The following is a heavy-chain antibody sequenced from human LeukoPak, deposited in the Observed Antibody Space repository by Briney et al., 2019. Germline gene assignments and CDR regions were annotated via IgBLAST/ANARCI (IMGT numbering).Heavy chain of an antibody. CDR1: GYSFTNYG. D-gene: IGHD3-16*01. CDR3: ARVPKYYQLVRLGDYYYGMDV. J-gene: IGHJ6*02. V-gene: IGHV1-8*01. Sequence: ASVKVSCKASGYSFTNYGINWVRQASGQGLEWVASINPNSGTSASAQRFQGRVTMTRNTSTTTVYMELSSLTSDDTAVYYCARVPKYYQLVRLGDYYYGMDVWGQGTTVTVSS. CDR2: INPNSGTS.